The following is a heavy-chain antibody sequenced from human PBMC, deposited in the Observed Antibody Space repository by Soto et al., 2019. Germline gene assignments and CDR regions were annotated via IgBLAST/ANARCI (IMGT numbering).Heavy chain of an antibody. D-gene: IGHD1-1*01. CDR1: GYAFTTYG. J-gene: IGHJ4*02. V-gene: IGHV1-18*01. CDR3: ARGRYGDY. CDR2: ISAHNGNT. Sequence: QVHLVQSGAEVKKPGASVKVSCKGSGYAFTTYGITWVRQAPGQGLEGMGWISAHNGNTNYAQKLQGRVTVTRDTSTSTAYMEVRSLRSDDTAVYYCARGRYGDYWGQGALVTVSS.